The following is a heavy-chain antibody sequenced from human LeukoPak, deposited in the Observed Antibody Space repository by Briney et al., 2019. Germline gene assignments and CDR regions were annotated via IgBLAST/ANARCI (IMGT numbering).Heavy chain of an antibody. CDR2: IIPFFGTA. V-gene: IGHV1-69*13. Sequence: SVKVSCKASGDWVRQAPGQGLEWVGGIIPFFGTANYTQKFQGRVTMTSGESTSTAYMELSSLRSEDTAVYYCARDRNTDFWSGYYTNYFDYWGQGTLVIVSS. D-gene: IGHD3-3*01. J-gene: IGHJ4*02. CDR3: ARDRNTDFWSGYYTNYFDY. CDR1: GD.